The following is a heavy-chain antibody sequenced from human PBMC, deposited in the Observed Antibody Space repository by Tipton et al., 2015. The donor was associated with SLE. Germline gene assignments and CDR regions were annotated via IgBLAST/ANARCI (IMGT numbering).Heavy chain of an antibody. D-gene: IGHD3-22*01. CDR2: IYTSGST. Sequence: TLSLTCTVSGGSISSGSYYWSWIRQPAGKGLEWIGRIYTSGSTNYNPSLKSRVTISVDTSKNQFSLKLSSVTAADTAVYYCARGKKPYYYDPDWFDPWGQGTLVTVSS. J-gene: IGHJ5*02. CDR1: GGSISSGSYY. V-gene: IGHV4-61*02. CDR3: ARGKKPYYYDPDWFDP.